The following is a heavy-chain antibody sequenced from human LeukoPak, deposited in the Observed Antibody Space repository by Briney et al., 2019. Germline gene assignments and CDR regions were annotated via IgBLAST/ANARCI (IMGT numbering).Heavy chain of an antibody. V-gene: IGHV1-2*06. CDR1: GYTFTGYY. CDR3: ASGLDYDILTGYFRDY. Sequence: ASVKVSCKASGYTFTGYYMHWVRQAPGQGLEWMGRINPNSGGTNYAQKFQGRVTMTRDTSISTAYMELSRLRSDDTAVYYCASGLDYDILTGYFRDYWGQGTLVTVSS. J-gene: IGHJ4*02. D-gene: IGHD3-9*01. CDR2: INPNSGGT.